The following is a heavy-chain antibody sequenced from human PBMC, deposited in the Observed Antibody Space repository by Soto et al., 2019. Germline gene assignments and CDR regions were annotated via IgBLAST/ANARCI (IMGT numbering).Heavy chain of an antibody. Sequence: SETLSLTCTVSGGSISSGGYYWSWIRQHPGKGLEWIGYIYYSGSTCYNPSLKSRVTISVDTSKNQFSLKLSSVTAADTAVYYCARGIAAAGFNWFDPWGQGTLVTVSS. CDR1: GGSISSGGYY. V-gene: IGHV4-31*03. CDR2: IYYSGST. J-gene: IGHJ5*02. CDR3: ARGIAAAGFNWFDP. D-gene: IGHD6-13*01.